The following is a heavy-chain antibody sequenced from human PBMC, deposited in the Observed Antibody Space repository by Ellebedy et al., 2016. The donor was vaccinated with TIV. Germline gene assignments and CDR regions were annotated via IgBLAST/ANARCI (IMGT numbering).Heavy chain of an antibody. V-gene: IGHV3-30*02. J-gene: IGHJ4*02. CDR1: GFTLSYYG. Sequence: PGGSLRLSCAASGFTLSYYGTHWVRQAPGKGLEWVAFVRYDGSEKKYADSVKGRFTISRDISKNTLYLEMKSLRADDTAMYYCAKDRATGGGSDYWGLGTQVTVSS. CDR2: VRYDGSEK. D-gene: IGHD7-27*01. CDR3: AKDRATGGGSDY.